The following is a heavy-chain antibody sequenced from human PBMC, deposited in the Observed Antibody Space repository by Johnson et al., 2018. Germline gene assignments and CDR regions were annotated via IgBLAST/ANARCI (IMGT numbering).Heavy chain of an antibody. Sequence: VQLQESGPGLVKXSETLSLTCTVSGGSISSYYWGWIRQPPGKGLEWIGYIYYSGSTNYNPSLKSRATIPVDTAKNQFSLKLSSVTAADTAVYYLARNDFWSGHGLDVWGKGTTVTVSS. CDR3: ARNDFWSGHGLDV. J-gene: IGHJ6*04. D-gene: IGHD3-3*01. CDR2: IYYSGST. CDR1: GGSISSYY. V-gene: IGHV4-59*01.